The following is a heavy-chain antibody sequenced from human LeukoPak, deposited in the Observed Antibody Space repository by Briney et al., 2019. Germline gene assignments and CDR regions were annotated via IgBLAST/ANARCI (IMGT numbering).Heavy chain of an antibody. CDR2: INPSGGST. V-gene: IGHV1-46*01. CDR1: EYTLTSYY. D-gene: IGHD6-13*01. CDR3: ASNPGSNSFSHLQFVRVAAQQLVIYYYYGMDV. J-gene: IGHJ6*02. Sequence: ASVKVSCKASEYTLTSYYMHWVRQAPGQGLEWMGIINPSGGSTSYAQKFQGRVTMTRDTSTSTVYMELSRLRSDDTAVYYCASNPGSNSFSHLQFVRVAAQQLVIYYYYGMDVWGQGTTVTVSS.